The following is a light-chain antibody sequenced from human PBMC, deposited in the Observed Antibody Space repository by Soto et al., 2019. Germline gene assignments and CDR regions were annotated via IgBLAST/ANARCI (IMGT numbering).Light chain of an antibody. J-gene: IGLJ1*01. CDR1: SSDVGGYNY. CDR3: RSYTCGRTLPYL. Sequence: QSALTQPASVSGSPGQSITISCTGTSSDVGGYNYVSWYQQHPGIAPKLLIYGVTNRPSGVSTRFSGSKSGNTASLTISGLLAGFDAAYHGRSYTCGRTLPYLFGTGSKLTVL. V-gene: IGLV2-14*01. CDR2: GVT.